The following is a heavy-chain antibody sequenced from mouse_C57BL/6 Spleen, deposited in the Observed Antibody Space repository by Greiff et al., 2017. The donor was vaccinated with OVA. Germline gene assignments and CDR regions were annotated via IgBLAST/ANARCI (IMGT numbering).Heavy chain of an antibody. Sequence: EVKLMESGGDLVKPGGSLKLSCAASGFTFSSYGMSWVRQTPDKRLEWVATISSGGSYTYYPDSVKGRFTISRDNAKNTLYLQMSSLKSEDTAMYYCARQEPDWYFDVWGTGTTVTVSS. V-gene: IGHV5-6*01. CDR1: GFTFSSYG. CDR2: ISSGGSYT. J-gene: IGHJ1*03. CDR3: ARQEPDWYFDV.